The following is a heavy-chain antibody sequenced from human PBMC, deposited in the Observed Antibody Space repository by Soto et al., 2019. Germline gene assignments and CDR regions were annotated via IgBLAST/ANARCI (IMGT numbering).Heavy chain of an antibody. CDR3: ARAVGPFDY. CDR1: GFTFSTYG. D-gene: IGHD1-26*01. CDR2: IWYDGSHK. Sequence: QVQLVESGGGVVQPGRSLRLSCGASGFTFSTYGMHWVRQAPGTGLEWVAVIWYDGSHKDYADSVKGRFTISRDNSKNTLYLQMNSLRVEDTAVYYCARAVGPFDYWGQGTLVAVSS. J-gene: IGHJ4*02. V-gene: IGHV3-33*01.